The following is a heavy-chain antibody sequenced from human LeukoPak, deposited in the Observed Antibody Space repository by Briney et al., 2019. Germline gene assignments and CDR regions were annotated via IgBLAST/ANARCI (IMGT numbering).Heavy chain of an antibody. Sequence: PGGTLRLSCAASGFTFSSYGMSWVRQAPGKGLEWVSAISGSGGSTYYADSVKGQFTISRDNSKNTLYLQMNSLRAEDTAVYYCAKVDYYDSSGYYARGYFDYWGQGTLVTVSS. CDR2: ISGSGGST. CDR1: GFTFSSYG. V-gene: IGHV3-23*01. CDR3: AKVDYYDSSGYYARGYFDY. J-gene: IGHJ4*02. D-gene: IGHD3-22*01.